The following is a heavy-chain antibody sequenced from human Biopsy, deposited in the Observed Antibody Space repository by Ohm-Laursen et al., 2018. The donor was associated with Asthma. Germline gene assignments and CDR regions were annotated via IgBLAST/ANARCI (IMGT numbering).Heavy chain of an antibody. J-gene: IGHJ4*02. V-gene: IGHV4-39*01. Sequence: SDTLSLTCTVSGGSMSSSSYSWGWIRQPPGKGLEWIGSISYTGNTDIPSLRSRVTLSVDTSKNNFSLKLTSVTVADTAVFYCARHWNWGSFFDYWGQGMLVTVSS. CDR1: GGSMSSSSYS. CDR2: ISYTGNT. D-gene: IGHD7-27*01. CDR3: ARHWNWGSFFDY.